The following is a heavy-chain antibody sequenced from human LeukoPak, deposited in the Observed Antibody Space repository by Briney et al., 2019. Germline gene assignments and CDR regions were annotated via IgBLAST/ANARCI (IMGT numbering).Heavy chain of an antibody. J-gene: IGHJ3*02. CDR1: GFTFSSYA. D-gene: IGHD3-10*01. Sequence: GGSLRLSCAASGFTFSSYAMSWVRQAPGKGLEWVSAISGSGGSTYYADSVKGRFTISRDNSKNTLYLQMNSLRAEDTAVYYCAKDLRGTWGSGSYQGDAFDIWGQGTMVTVSS. V-gene: IGHV3-23*01. CDR2: ISGSGGST. CDR3: AKDLRGTWGSGSYQGDAFDI.